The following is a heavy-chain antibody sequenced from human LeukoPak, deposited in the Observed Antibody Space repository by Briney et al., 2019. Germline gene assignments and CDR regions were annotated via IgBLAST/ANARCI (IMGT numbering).Heavy chain of an antibody. CDR2: ITGGGDYR. D-gene: IGHD6-19*01. CDR1: GFSFSNYA. V-gene: IGHV3-23*01. Sequence: GGSLRLSCAASGFSFSNYAMTWVHQAPGRGLEWVSAITGGGDYRYYADSVKGRFTISRDNSKNTLYLQMNSLRAEDTAVYYCAKDEGSGWYYFDYWGQGSLVTVSS. CDR3: AKDEGSGWYYFDY. J-gene: IGHJ4*02.